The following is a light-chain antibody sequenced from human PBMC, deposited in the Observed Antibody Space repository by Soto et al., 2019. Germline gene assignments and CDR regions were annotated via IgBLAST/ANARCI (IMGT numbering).Light chain of an antibody. V-gene: IGLV2-14*01. CDR2: EVS. Sequence: QSALTQPASVSGSPGQSITISCTGTSSDIGGYNFVSWYQHHPGKAPKLMIYEVSNRPSGVSNRFSGSKSGNTASLTISGLQAEDEADYYCNSYTSSRSLVFGGGTQLTVL. CDR1: SSDIGGYNF. J-gene: IGLJ3*02. CDR3: NSYTSSRSLV.